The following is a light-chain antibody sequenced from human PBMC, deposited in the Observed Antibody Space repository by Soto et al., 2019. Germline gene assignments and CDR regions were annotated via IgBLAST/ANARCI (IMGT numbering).Light chain of an antibody. CDR3: SSTAGTRYYV. CDR1: SSDVGGYNY. CDR2: EVT. J-gene: IGLJ1*01. V-gene: IGLV2-8*01. Sequence: QSALTQPPSASGSPGQSVTISCTGTSSDVGGYNYVSWYQQHPGKVPKLMIYEVTKRPSGVPDRFSGSKSGNTASLTVSGLQDEDEADYYCSSTAGTRYYVFGTGTKVTVL.